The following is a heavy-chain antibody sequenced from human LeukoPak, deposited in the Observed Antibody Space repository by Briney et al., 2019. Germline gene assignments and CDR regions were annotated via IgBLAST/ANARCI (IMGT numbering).Heavy chain of an antibody. Sequence: SGGSLRLPCAASGFSFSIYWMHGVRQAPEKGLVWVSRINNDGTSTNYAYCVKGRFSISREKSKNTLYPQMNSLRVEDTDVYYCARVGSGSYYNGLYNWFDPWGQGTMVTVSS. CDR2: INNDGTST. J-gene: IGHJ5*02. D-gene: IGHD3-10*01. CDR3: ARVGSGSYYNGLYNWFDP. CDR1: GFSFSIYW. V-gene: IGHV3-74*01.